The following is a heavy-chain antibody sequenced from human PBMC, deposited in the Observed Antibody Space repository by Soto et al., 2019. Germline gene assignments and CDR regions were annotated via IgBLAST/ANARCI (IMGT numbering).Heavy chain of an antibody. CDR3: ARAGYGGNSGDY. CDR2: IHHSGST. J-gene: IGHJ4*02. D-gene: IGHD2-21*02. Sequence: QVQLQESGPGLVKPSGTLSLTCAVSGASISSSSWWSWVRQPPGKGLEWIGEIHHSGSTNYNPSLKSRVTTSVDKSKNQFSLKLSSVTAADTAVYYCARAGYGGNSGDYWGQGTLVTVSS. CDR1: GASISSSSW. V-gene: IGHV4-4*02.